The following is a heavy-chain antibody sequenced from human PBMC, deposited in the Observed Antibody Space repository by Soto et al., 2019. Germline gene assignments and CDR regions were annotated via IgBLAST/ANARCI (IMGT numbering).Heavy chain of an antibody. J-gene: IGHJ4*02. CDR1: GGTFSSYA. CDR3: ARGLSEDYVWGSYLDY. D-gene: IGHD3-16*02. Sequence: SVKVSCKASGGTFSSYAISWVRQAPGQGLEWMGGIIPIFGTANYAQKFQGRVTITADESTSTAYMELSSLRSEDTAVYYCARGLSEDYVWGSYLDYWGRGTLVTVSS. CDR2: IIPIFGTA. V-gene: IGHV1-69*13.